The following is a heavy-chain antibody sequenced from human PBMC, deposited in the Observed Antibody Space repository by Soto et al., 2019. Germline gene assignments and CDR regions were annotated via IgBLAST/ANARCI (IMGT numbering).Heavy chain of an antibody. D-gene: IGHD2-2*01. V-gene: IGHV4-34*01. CDR3: ARGGSCHYCSSTSRPVYY. CDR1: GGSISSYY. J-gene: IGHJ4*02. Sequence: SETLSLTCTVSGGSISSYYWSWIRQPPGKGLEWIGEINHSGSTNYNPSLKSRVTISVDTSKNQFSLKLSSVTATGTAVYYCARGGSCHYCSSTSRPVYYWGQGTLVTVSS. CDR2: INHSGST.